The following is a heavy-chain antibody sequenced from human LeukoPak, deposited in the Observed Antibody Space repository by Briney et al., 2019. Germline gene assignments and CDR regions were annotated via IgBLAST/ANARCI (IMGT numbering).Heavy chain of an antibody. CDR1: GGSISSDY. CDR2: INYSGTT. CDR3: ARGPEGSGSYIFDY. J-gene: IGHJ4*02. D-gene: IGHD3-10*01. Sequence: PSETLSLTCTVSGGSISSDYWSWIRQPPGKGLEWIGYINYSGTTNYNPSLKSRVTLSVDTSKNQFSLRLTSVTAADTAVYYCARGPEGSGSYIFDYWGQGTLVTVSS. V-gene: IGHV4-59*01.